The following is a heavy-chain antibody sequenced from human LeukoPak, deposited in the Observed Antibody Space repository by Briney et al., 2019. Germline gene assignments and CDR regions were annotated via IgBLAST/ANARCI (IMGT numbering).Heavy chain of an antibody. J-gene: IGHJ4*02. D-gene: IGHD3-22*01. CDR2: ISGSGGST. Sequence: GGSLRLSCAASGFTFSSYAMSWVRQAPGKGLEWVLAISGSGGSTYYADSVKGRFTISRDNSKNTLYLQMNSLRAEDTAVYYCATHQPYYYDSSGYFGYWGQGTLVTVSS. CDR1: GFTFSSYA. V-gene: IGHV3-23*01. CDR3: ATHQPYYYDSSGYFGY.